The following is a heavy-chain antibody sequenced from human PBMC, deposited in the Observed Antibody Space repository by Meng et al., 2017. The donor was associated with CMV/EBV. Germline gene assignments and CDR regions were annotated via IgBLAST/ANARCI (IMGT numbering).Heavy chain of an antibody. Sequence: SLKISCAASGFTFSSYGMHWVRQAPGKGLEWVAVIWYDGSNKYYADSVKGRFTISRDNSKNTLYLQMNSLRAGDTAVYYCAKGTYYYDSSGTDYWGQGTLVTVSS. V-gene: IGHV3-33*06. CDR3: AKGTYYYDSSGTDY. J-gene: IGHJ4*02. CDR2: IWYDGSNK. D-gene: IGHD3-22*01. CDR1: GFTFSSYG.